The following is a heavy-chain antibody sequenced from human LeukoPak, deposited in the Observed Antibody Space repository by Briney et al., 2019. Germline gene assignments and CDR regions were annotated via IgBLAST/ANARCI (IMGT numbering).Heavy chain of an antibody. V-gene: IGHV4-4*07. D-gene: IGHD2-21*01. J-gene: IGHJ4*02. CDR2: IYSSGTT. Sequence: SETLSLTCTVSGASVSSYYWNWIRQPAGKGLEWIGRIYSSGTTNYNPSLKSRVTMSLDMSKNQFSLKLMSVTAADTAVYYCARSLIPPTYWYFDSWGQGTLVTVSS. CDR3: ARSLIPPTYWYFDS. CDR1: GASVSSYY.